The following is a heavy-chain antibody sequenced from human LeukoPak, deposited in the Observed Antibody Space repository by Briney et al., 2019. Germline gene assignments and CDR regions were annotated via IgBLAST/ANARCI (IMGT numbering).Heavy chain of an antibody. Sequence: SETLSLTCAVSGGSISSSNWWRWVRQPPGKGLEWIGEIYHSGSTNYNPSLKSRVTISVDKSKNQFSLKLSSVAAADTAVYSCATRRRAVAGISHWFDPWGQGTLVTVSS. V-gene: IGHV4-4*02. CDR1: GGSISSSNW. J-gene: IGHJ5*02. CDR3: ATRRRAVAGISHWFDP. D-gene: IGHD6-19*01. CDR2: IYHSGST.